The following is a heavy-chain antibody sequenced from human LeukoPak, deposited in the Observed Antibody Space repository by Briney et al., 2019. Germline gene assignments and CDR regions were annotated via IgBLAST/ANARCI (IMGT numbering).Heavy chain of an antibody. CDR2: IIPIFGTA. D-gene: IGHD6-13*01. CDR3: AREPGIAAAGPTAYFDY. V-gene: IGHV1-69*13. CDR1: GGTFSSYA. J-gene: IGHJ4*02. Sequence: ASVKVSCKASGGTFSSYAISWVRQAPGQGLEWMGGIIPIFGTANYAQKFQGRVAITADESTSTAYMELSSLRSEDTAVYYCAREPGIAAAGPTAYFDYWGQGTLVTVSS.